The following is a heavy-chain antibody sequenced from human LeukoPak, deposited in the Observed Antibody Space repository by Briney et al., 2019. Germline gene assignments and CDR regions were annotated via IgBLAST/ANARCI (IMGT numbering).Heavy chain of an antibody. D-gene: IGHD3-22*01. CDR3: AREAPYYYDSSGYYYGMDV. CDR1: GGSISSSSYY. J-gene: IGHJ6*02. CDR2: IYYSGST. V-gene: IGHV4-39*07. Sequence: KASETLSLTCTVSGGSISSSSYYWGWIRQPPGKGLEWIGSIYYSGSTYYNPSLKSRVTISVDTSKYQFSLKLSSVTAADTAVYYCAREAPYYYDSSGYYYGMDVWGQGTTVTVSS.